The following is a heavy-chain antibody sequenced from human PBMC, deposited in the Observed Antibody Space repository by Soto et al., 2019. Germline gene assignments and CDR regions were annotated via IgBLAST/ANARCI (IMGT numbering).Heavy chain of an antibody. V-gene: IGHV4-31*03. CDR2: IYYSGST. CDR1: GGSISSGGYY. CDR3: ARCHYDSSGYYYPY. Sequence: SETLSLTCTVSGGSISSGGYYWSWIRQHPGKGLEWIGYIYYSGSTYYNPSLKSRVTISVDTSKNQFSLKLSSVTAADTAVYYCARCHYDSSGYYYPYWGQGTLVTVSS. J-gene: IGHJ4*02. D-gene: IGHD3-22*01.